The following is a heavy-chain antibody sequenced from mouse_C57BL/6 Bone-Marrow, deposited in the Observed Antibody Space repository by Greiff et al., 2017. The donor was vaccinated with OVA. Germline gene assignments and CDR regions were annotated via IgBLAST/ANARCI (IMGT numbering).Heavy chain of an antibody. D-gene: IGHD2-4*01. J-gene: IGHJ4*01. Sequence: DVHLVESGGGLVQPGESLKLSCESNEYEFPSHDMSWVRKTPEKRLELVAAINSDGGSTYYPDTMERRFIISRDNTKKTRYLQMSSLRSEDTALYYCAKLRQDYAMDYWGQGTSVTVSS. V-gene: IGHV5-2*01. CDR1: EYEFPSHD. CDR3: AKLRQDYAMDY. CDR2: INSDGGST.